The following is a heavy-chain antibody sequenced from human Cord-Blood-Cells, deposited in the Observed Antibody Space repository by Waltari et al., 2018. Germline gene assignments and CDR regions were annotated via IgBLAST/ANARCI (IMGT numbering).Heavy chain of an antibody. CDR3: ARQDIVVVPAAIGYFDY. J-gene: IGHJ4*02. Sequence: QLQLQESGPGLVKPSETLSLTCTVSGGSTSSSSYYWGWLRQPPGKGLEWIGRIYYSGGTYYNPSLKSRVTISVDTSKNQCSLKLSSVTAADTAVYYCARQDIVVVPAAIGYFDYWGQGTLVTVSS. D-gene: IGHD2-2*01. CDR1: GGSTSSSSYY. CDR2: IYYSGGT. V-gene: IGHV4-39*01.